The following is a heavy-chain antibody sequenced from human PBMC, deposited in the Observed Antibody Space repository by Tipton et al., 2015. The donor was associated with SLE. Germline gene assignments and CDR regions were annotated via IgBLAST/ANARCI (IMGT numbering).Heavy chain of an antibody. J-gene: IGHJ4*02. D-gene: IGHD5-12*01. CDR3: AGGRVDSGYTYFDY. V-gene: IGHV3-7*01. CDR1: GFTFSNFW. Sequence: SLRLSCSASGFTFSNFWMNWVRQAPGKGLEWGANIKVDGIDKHYVDSVKGRFTISRDNAKNSLYLQMNSLGAEDTSVYYCAGGRVDSGYTYFDYWGQGTLVTASS. CDR2: IKVDGIDK.